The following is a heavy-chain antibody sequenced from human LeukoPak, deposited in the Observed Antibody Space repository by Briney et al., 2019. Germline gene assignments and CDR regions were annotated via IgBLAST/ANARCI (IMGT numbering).Heavy chain of an antibody. Sequence: GGSLRLSCAASGFTFDDYAMHWVRQAPGKGLEWVSGISWNSGSIGYADSVKGRFTISRDNAKNSLYLQMNSLRAEDTALYYCAKSFSGTVTTHYYFDYWGQGTLVTVSS. CDR1: GFTFDDYA. J-gene: IGHJ4*02. CDR2: ISWNSGSI. CDR3: AKSFSGTVTTHYYFDY. V-gene: IGHV3-9*01. D-gene: IGHD4-17*01.